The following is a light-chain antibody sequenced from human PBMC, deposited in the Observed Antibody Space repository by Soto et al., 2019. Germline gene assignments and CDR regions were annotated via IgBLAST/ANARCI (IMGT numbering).Light chain of an antibody. J-gene: IGKJ3*01. CDR3: QQYDNLRLFT. Sequence: DIQITQSPSSLSASVGERVTITCRASQGIRNDLGWYQQKPGKAPKLLIYDASNLETGVPSRFSGSGSGTDFTFTISSLQPEDIATYYCQQYDNLRLFTFGPGTKVDIK. CDR2: DAS. CDR1: QGIRND. V-gene: IGKV1-33*01.